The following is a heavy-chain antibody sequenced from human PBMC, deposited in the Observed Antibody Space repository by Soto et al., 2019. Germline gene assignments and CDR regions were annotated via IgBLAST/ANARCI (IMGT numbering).Heavy chain of an antibody. J-gene: IGHJ4*02. D-gene: IGHD6-13*01. CDR3: ARGSPPLATQEFDY. V-gene: IGHV1-2*04. Sequence: ASVKVSCKASGYTFTGYYMHWVRQAPGQGLEWMGWINPNSGGTNYAQKFQGWVTMTRDTSISTAYMELSRLRSDDTAVYYCARGSPPLATQEFDYWGQGTLVTVSS. CDR2: INPNSGGT. CDR1: GYTFTGYY.